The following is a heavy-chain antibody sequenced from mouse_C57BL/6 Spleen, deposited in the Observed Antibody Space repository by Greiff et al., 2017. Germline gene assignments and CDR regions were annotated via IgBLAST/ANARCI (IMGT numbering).Heavy chain of an antibody. D-gene: IGHD1-1*01. CDR2: IDPETGGT. CDR1: GYTFTDYE. V-gene: IGHV1-15*01. J-gene: IGHJ1*03. Sequence: QVQLKESGAELVRPGASVTLSCKASGYTFTDYEMHWVKQTPVHGLEWIGAIDPETGGTAYNQKFKGKAILTADKSSSTAYMELRSLTSEASAVYYCSRWGITTVVDTSWYFDGWGTGTTVTVSS. CDR3: SRWGITTVVDTSWYFDG.